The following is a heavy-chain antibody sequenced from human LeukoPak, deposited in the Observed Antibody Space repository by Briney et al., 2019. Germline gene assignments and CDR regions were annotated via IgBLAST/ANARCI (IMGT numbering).Heavy chain of an antibody. CDR1: GFTFSSYA. D-gene: IGHD3-22*01. J-gene: IGHJ4*02. Sequence: GGSLRLSCAASGFTFSSYAMHWVRQAPGKGLEWVAVISCDGSNKYYADSVKGRFTISRDNSKNTLYLQMNSLRAEDTAVYYCAREGGDYYDSSGYHSDYWGQGTLVTVSS. CDR3: AREGGDYYDSSGYHSDY. CDR2: ISCDGSNK. V-gene: IGHV3-30-3*01.